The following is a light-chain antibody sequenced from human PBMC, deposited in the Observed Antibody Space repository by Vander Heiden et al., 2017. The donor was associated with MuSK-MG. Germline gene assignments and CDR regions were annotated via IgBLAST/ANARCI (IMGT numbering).Light chain of an antibody. J-gene: IGLJ2*01. CDR3: GSYAGSSIRVV. CDR2: EGS. CDR1: SSDVGSYNL. V-gene: IGLV2-23*01. Sequence: SALTQPASVSGSPGQSITLSCTGTSSDVGSYNLVSWYQQHPGKAPKLMIYEGSKRPSGVSNRVSGAKSGNTAALTISGLQAEEEADYYCGSYAGSSIRVVFGGGTKLTVL.